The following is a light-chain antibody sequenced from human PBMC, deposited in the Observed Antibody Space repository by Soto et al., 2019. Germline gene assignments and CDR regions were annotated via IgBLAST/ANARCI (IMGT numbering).Light chain of an antibody. V-gene: IGKV1-5*03. CDR2: KAS. CDR1: QSISSW. CDR3: QQRNDWPRNS. J-gene: IGKJ5*01. Sequence: DIQMTQSPSTLSASVGDRVTITCRASQSISSWLAWYQQKPGKAPKLLIYKASSLESGGPSRFSGSGSGTEFTLTISSLQPDDFATYYCQQRNDWPRNSFGQGTRLEIK.